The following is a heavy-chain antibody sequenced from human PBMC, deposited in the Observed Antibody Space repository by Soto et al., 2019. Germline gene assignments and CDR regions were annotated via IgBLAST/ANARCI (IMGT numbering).Heavy chain of an antibody. CDR1: GFTFDDYA. D-gene: IGHD6-13*01. CDR2: INWNSGSI. Sequence: PRLSCAASGFTFDDYAMHWVRQVPGKGLEWVSGINWNSGSIGYGDSVKGRFAISRDNAKNSLHLQMNSLSAEDTAFYYCVKDESINWYSGHFRHWGQGTLVTVSS. CDR3: VKDESINWYSGHFRH. J-gene: IGHJ1*01. V-gene: IGHV3-9*01.